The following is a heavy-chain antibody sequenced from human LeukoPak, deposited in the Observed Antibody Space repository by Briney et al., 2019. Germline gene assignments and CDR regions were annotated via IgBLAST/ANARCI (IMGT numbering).Heavy chain of an antibody. Sequence: SQTLSLTCTVSGGSICSGDYYWSWIRQPPGKGLEWIGYIYYSGSTYYNPSLKSRVTISVDTSKNQFSLKLSSVTAADTAVYYCARGKRTYYDYVWGSYWPGRWFDPWGQGTLVTVSS. CDR2: IYYSGST. J-gene: IGHJ5*02. CDR3: ARGKRTYYDYVWGSYWPGRWFDP. D-gene: IGHD3-16*01. V-gene: IGHV4-30-4*01. CDR1: GGSICSGDYY.